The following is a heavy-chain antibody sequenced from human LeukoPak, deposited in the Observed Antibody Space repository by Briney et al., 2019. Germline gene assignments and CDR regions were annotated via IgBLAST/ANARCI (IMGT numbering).Heavy chain of an antibody. CDR3: GKDRIVGRPRDFDY. Sequence: GGSLRLSCAPSGFTFHNYDMHWVRQAPGKGLEWVAFIQFDGSNKYYADSVKGRFTISRDNSKNTLFLQMNSLRGEDTAVYYCGKDRIVGRPRDFDYWGQGTLVTVSS. CDR1: GFTFHNYD. V-gene: IGHV3-30*02. J-gene: IGHJ4*02. D-gene: IGHD1-26*01. CDR2: IQFDGSNK.